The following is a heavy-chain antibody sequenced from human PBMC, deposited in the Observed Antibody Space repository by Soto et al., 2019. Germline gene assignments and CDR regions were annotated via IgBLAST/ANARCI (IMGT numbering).Heavy chain of an antibody. J-gene: IGHJ6*02. Sequence: PGGSLRLSCAASGFTVSSNYMSWVRQAPGKGLEWVSVIYSGGSTYYADSVKGRFTISRDNSKNTLYLQMNSLRAEDTAVYYCARDLGGSDYDFWSGYYPGSHYYGMDVWGQGTTVTSP. CDR3: ARDLGGSDYDFWSGYYPGSHYYGMDV. V-gene: IGHV3-53*01. D-gene: IGHD3-3*01. CDR1: GFTVSSNY. CDR2: IYSGGST.